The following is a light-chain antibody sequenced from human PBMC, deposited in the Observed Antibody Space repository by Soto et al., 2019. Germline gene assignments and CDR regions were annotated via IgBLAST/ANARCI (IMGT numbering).Light chain of an antibody. J-gene: IGLJ3*02. CDR3: QSYDSSLSGSV. CDR2: DNS. Sequence: QSVLTQPPSVSGAPGQRVTISCTGSSSYIGAGYDVHWYQQLPGTAPKLLIYDNSNRPSGVPDRFSGSKSGTSASLAITGLQAEDEADYYCQSYDSSLSGSVFGGGTKVTVL. V-gene: IGLV1-40*01. CDR1: SSYIGAGYD.